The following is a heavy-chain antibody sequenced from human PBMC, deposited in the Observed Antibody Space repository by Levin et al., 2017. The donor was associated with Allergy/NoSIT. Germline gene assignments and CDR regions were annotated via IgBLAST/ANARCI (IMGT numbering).Heavy chain of an antibody. V-gene: IGHV3-33*01. J-gene: IGHJ4*02. CDR3: ARASGPFDY. CDR2: IWSDGSHK. CDR1: GFTFSIYG. Sequence: SCAASGFTFSIYGIHWVRQAPGKGLEWVAVIWSDGSHKYYADSVKGRFTISRDNSKNTLYLQMNSLRAEDTATYYCARASGPFDYWGQGTLVTVSS.